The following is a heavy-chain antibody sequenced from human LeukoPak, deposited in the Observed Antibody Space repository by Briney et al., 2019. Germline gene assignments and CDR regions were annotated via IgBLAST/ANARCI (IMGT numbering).Heavy chain of an antibody. V-gene: IGHV1-2*02. CDR2: INPNSGGT. Sequence: ASVKVSCKASGYTFTGYYMHWVRQAPGQGLEWMGWINPNSGGTNYAQKFQGRVTMTRDTSISTAYMELSRLRSDDTAVYYCARADYGDYAPYYYYYYMDVWGKGTTVTVSS. CDR1: GYTFTGYY. J-gene: IGHJ6*03. D-gene: IGHD4-17*01. CDR3: ARADYGDYAPYYYYYYMDV.